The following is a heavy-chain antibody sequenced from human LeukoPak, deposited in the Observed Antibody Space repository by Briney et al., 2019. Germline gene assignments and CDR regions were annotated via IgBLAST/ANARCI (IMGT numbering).Heavy chain of an antibody. CDR2: ISGSGGST. J-gene: IGHJ6*02. Sequence: GGSLRLSCAASGFTFSSYAMSWVRQAPGKGLEWVSAISGSGGSTYYADSVKGRFTISRDNSKNTLYLQMNSLRAEDTAVYYCAKGFRGAVRGVVYGMDVWGQGTTVTVSS. D-gene: IGHD3-10*01. V-gene: IGHV3-23*01. CDR1: GFTFSSYA. CDR3: AKGFRGAVRGVVYGMDV.